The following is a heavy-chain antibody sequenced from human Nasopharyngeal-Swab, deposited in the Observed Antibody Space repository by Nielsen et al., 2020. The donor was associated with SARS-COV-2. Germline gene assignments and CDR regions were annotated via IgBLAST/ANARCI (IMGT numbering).Heavy chain of an antibody. Sequence: GESLKISCSASGFTFSSYAMHWVRQAPGKGPEYVSAISSNGGSTYYADSVKGRFTISRDNSKNTLYLQMSSLRAEDTAVYYCVRITMVRGADYWGQGTLVTVSS. CDR1: GFTFSSYA. D-gene: IGHD3-10*01. V-gene: IGHV3-64D*09. CDR2: ISSNGGST. CDR3: VRITMVRGADY. J-gene: IGHJ4*02.